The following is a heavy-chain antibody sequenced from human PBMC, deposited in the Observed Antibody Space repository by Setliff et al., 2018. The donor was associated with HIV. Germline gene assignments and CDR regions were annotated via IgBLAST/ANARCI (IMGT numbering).Heavy chain of an antibody. V-gene: IGHV3-30*01. J-gene: IGHJ4*02. CDR2: ISFDGQKQ. D-gene: IGHD6-19*01. Sequence: GGSLRLSCVASGFTFRTFAMHWVRQAPGKGLEWVSVISFDGQKQYYADSVRGRFTVSKDNLQNIVALQMNGLRAADTGVYYCARVGVPFSSDRFFDNWGQGALVTVSS. CDR1: GFTFRTFA. CDR3: ARVGVPFSSDRFFDN.